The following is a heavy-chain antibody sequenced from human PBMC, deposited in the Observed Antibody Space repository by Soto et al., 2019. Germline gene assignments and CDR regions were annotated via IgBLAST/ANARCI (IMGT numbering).Heavy chain of an antibody. J-gene: IGHJ3*01. CDR1: GFSVSEEH. V-gene: IGHV3-66*01. D-gene: IGHD1-26*01. CDR2: IYSIYGRSRT. CDR3: ARAERSAFEV. Sequence: EEQLGESGGGLVQLGGALRLSCAASGFSVSEEHMSWVRQAPGKGLEWVSTIYSIYGRSRTCYADSVEGRFTISRDNSKNTLSLQMNTLRAEDTAVYYCARAERSAFEVWGQGAMVTVSS.